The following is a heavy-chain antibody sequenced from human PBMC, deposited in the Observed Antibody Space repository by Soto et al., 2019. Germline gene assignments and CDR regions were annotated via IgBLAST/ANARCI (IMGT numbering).Heavy chain of an antibody. CDR3: ARGARDSRGYDYFFDS. Sequence: PGGSLRLSCAASGFNVADSFVGWVRQAPGKGLQFVSVIHESGYTYYDDSVEGRFTISRHNSENTVFLQMSSLRGDDTAVYYCARGARDSRGYDYFFDSWGQGTPVTVSS. CDR2: IHESGYT. CDR1: GFNVADSF. V-gene: IGHV3-53*04. J-gene: IGHJ4*02. D-gene: IGHD3-22*01.